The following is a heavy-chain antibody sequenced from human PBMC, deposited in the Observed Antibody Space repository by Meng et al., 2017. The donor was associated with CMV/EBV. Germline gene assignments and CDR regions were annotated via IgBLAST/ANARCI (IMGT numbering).Heavy chain of an antibody. V-gene: IGHV1-69*12. D-gene: IGHD1-26*01. CDR3: ARGGDSWYSDY. CDR2: IIPVFETA. Sequence: QVQLVQSADEVTKPGSSVKVSCKTSGGHFSTFAISWVRKAPGEGLEWMGGIIPVFETANYAERFQDRVTIIADDSTTTAYMELSSLRADDTALYFCARGGDSWYSDYWGQGTLVTVSS. CDR1: GGHFSTFA. J-gene: IGHJ4*02.